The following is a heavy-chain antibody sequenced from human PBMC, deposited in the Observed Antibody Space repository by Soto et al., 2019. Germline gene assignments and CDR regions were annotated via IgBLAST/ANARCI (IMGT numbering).Heavy chain of an antibody. Sequence: QLQLQESGPGLVKPSETLSLTCSVSDDSINSDKYYWGWIRQPPGKGLEWIGSIYYRGNAYYNPSLQNRVTIPLDTSKCLFSLKLNSVTAADSAVYFCARLEGLATISYYFDFWGPGALVTVSS. D-gene: IGHD5-12*01. J-gene: IGHJ4*02. CDR1: DDSINSDKYY. V-gene: IGHV4-39*01. CDR2: IYYRGNA. CDR3: ARLEGLATISYYFDF.